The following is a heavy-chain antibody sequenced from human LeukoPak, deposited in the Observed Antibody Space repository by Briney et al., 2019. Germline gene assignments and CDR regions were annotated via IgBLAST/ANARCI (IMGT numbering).Heavy chain of an antibody. CDR3: AKDPFDSGGYSATSFDH. D-gene: IGHD3-22*01. Sequence: GGSLRLSCAASGFTSSSYAMSWVRQAPGKGLQWVSGISGSGGSTYYADSVRGRFTVSRDNSKNTLYLQMNSLRGEDTAVYYCAKDPFDSGGYSATSFDHWGQGTLVTVSS. J-gene: IGHJ4*02. CDR1: GFTSSSYA. V-gene: IGHV3-23*01. CDR2: ISGSGGST.